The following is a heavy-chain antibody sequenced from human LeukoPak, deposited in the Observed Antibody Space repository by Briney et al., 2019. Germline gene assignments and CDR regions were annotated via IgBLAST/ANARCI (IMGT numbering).Heavy chain of an antibody. J-gene: IGHJ5*01. CDR1: GFTVSDTH. CDR3: AKDEATSGGGLAS. Sequence: GGSLRLSCAVSGFTVSDTHMSCVRPAPAGGLDRPSAMYTGGTTYYADSVTGRFTVSRDTSRNTLFLHMNSLRAEDTAVYYCAKDEATSGGGLASWGQGTLVIVSS. CDR2: MYTGGTT. D-gene: IGHD3-16*01. V-gene: IGHV3-53*01.